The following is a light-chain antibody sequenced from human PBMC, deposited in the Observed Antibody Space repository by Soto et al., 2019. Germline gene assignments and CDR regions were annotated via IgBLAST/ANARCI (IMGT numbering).Light chain of an antibody. CDR1: SSDVDGYDY. CDR2: DVN. V-gene: IGLV2-14*03. Sequence: QSALTQPASVSGSPGQSITISCTGTSSDVDGYDYVSWYQQHPGKAPKVIIYDVNNRPSGVSSRFSGPKSGNTASLSISGLQAEDEADYYCSSYSSSATNYVFGSGTQLTVL. CDR3: SSYSSSATNYV. J-gene: IGLJ1*01.